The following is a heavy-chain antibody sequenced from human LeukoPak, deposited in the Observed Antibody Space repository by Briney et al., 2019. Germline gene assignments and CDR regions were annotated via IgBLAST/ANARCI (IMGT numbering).Heavy chain of an antibody. CDR1: GYTFTSYG. J-gene: IGHJ4*02. V-gene: IGHV1-18*01. CDR3: ARTKGSTSYFDS. D-gene: IGHD2-2*01. CDR2: ISGYTGNT. Sequence: GASVKVSCKASGYTFTSYGISWVRQAPGQGLEWMGWISGYTGNTKYAQKLQGRVTMTTDTSASTAYMDLRSLRSDDTAMYYRARTKGSTSYFDSWGQGTLVTVSS.